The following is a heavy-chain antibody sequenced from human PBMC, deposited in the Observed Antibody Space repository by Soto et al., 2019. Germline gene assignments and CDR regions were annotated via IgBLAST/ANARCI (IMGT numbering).Heavy chain of an antibody. V-gene: IGHV1-18*01. D-gene: IGHD4-17*01. Sequence: QVHLEQSGAEVKKPGASVRVSCKTSGYTFSTYGISWLRQVPGQGLELMGWISAYNGNTNDAQKFQGRFTMTTDESTNTAYLELGTLRSDDTAVYYCARDSDYGDYGYWGQGTLVTVSS. CDR2: ISAYNGNT. CDR3: ARDSDYGDYGY. J-gene: IGHJ4*02. CDR1: GYTFSTYG.